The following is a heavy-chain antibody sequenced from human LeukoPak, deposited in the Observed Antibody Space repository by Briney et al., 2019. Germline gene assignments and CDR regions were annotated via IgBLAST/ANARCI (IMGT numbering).Heavy chain of an antibody. D-gene: IGHD2-2*01. CDR3: ARGVPAALDY. CDR2: ISSNGGST. CDR1: GFTFDDYA. V-gene: IGHV3-64*01. J-gene: IGHJ4*02. Sequence: GGSLRLSCAASGFTFDDYAMHWVRQAPGKGLEYVSAISSNGGSTYYANSVKGRFTISRDNSKNTLYLQMGSLRAEDMAVYYCARGVPAALDYWGQGTLVTVSS.